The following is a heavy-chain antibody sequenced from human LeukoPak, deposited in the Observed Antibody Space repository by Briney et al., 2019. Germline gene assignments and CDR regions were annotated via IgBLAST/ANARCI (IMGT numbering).Heavy chain of an antibody. CDR1: GYTFTSYG. CDR3: ARDRYYDSSGYLVD. D-gene: IGHD3-22*01. J-gene: IGHJ4*02. Sequence: ASVKVSCKASGYTFTSYGISWVRQAHGQGLEWMGWISAYNGNTNYAQKLQGRVTMTTDTSTSTAYMELRSLRSDDTAVYYCARDRYYDSSGYLVDWGQGTLVTVSS. CDR2: ISAYNGNT. V-gene: IGHV1-18*01.